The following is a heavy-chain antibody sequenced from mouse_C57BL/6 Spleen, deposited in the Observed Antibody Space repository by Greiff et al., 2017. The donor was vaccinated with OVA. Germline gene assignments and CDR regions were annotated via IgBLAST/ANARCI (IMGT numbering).Heavy chain of an antibody. CDR1: GFTFTDYY. CDR3: ARWGCYYFFAY. D-gene: IGHD2-3*01. Sequence: EVQVVESGGGLVQPGGSLSLSCAASGFTFTDYYMSWVRQPPGKALEWLGFIRNKANGYTNEYSASVKGRFTISRDNSQSILYLLMSALRAEDSATYYCARWGCYYFFAYWGQGTLVTVSA. J-gene: IGHJ3*01. V-gene: IGHV7-3*01. CDR2: IRNKANGYTN.